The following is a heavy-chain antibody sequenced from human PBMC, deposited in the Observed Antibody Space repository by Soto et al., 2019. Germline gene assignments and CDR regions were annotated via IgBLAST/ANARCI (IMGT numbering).Heavy chain of an antibody. CDR1: GYSFTSYD. J-gene: IGHJ4*02. D-gene: IGHD6-13*01. CDR3: AREAAAGLVY. V-gene: IGHV1-8*01. CDR2: MNPNSDNT. Sequence: QVQLVQSGAEVKKPRASVKVSCKASGYSFTSYDINWVRQATGQGLEWMGWMNPNSDNTAYAQKFQGRVTMTRNTSISTVYMELSSLRSEDTAVYYCAREAAAGLVYWGQGTLVTVSS.